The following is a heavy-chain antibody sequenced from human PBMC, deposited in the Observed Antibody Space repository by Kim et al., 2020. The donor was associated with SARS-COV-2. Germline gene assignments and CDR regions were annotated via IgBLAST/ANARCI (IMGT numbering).Heavy chain of an antibody. D-gene: IGHD3-22*01. J-gene: IGHJ4*02. V-gene: IGHV4-39*01. Sequence: LKSRVTISVDTSKSQFSLKLSSVTAADTAVYYCAASTYYYDSSGYYYFDYWGQGTLVTVSS. CDR3: AASTYYYDSSGYYYFDY.